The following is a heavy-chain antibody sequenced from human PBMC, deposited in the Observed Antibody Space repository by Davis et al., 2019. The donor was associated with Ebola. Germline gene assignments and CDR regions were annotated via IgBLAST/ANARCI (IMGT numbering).Heavy chain of an antibody. J-gene: IGHJ6*02. V-gene: IGHV3-53*04. CDR1: GFTVSSNY. D-gene: IGHD1-26*01. CDR2: IYSGGST. Sequence: PGGSLRLSCAASGFTVSSNYMSWVRQAPGKGLEWVSVIYSGGSTYYADSVKGRFTISRHNSKNTLYLQMNSLRAEDTAVYYCARDHKWELPANSWYYGMDVWGQGTTVTVSS. CDR3: ARDHKWELPANSWYYGMDV.